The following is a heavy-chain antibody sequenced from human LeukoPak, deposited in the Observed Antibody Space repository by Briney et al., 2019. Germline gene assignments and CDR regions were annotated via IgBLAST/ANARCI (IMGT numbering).Heavy chain of an antibody. J-gene: IGHJ4*02. CDR2: ISYDGSNK. V-gene: IGHV3-30*18. CDR1: GFTFSRYG. Sequence: GGSLRLSCAASGFTFSRYGMHWVRQAPGKGLEWVAQISYDGSNKHYGDSVKGRFTIARDNSKNTLFLQMNSLRGEDTAVYYCAKEGRRYFDYWGQGNLVTVST. CDR3: AKEGRRYFDY.